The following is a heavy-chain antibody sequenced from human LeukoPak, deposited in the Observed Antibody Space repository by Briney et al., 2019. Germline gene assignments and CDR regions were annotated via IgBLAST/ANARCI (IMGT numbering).Heavy chain of an antibody. Sequence: GASVKVSCKASGYTFTSYGISWVRQATGQGLEWMGWISAYNGNTNYAQKLQGRVTMTTDTSTSTAYMELRSLRSDDTAIYYCARDISTSGVAGFDSWGQGTLVTVSS. J-gene: IGHJ4*02. V-gene: IGHV1-18*01. D-gene: IGHD6-19*01. CDR2: ISAYNGNT. CDR3: ARDISTSGVAGFDS. CDR1: GYTFTSYG.